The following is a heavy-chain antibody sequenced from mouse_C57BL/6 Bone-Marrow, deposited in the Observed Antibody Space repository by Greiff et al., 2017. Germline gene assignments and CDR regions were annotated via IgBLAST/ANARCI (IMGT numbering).Heavy chain of an antibody. CDR3: ARDWRGDYDAMGY. J-gene: IGHJ4*01. Sequence: EVNLVESGGGLVKPGGSLKLSCAASGFTFSSYAMSWVRQTPEKRLEWVATISDGGSYTYYPEKVTGRFTSSRDKAKNNLYLQMSHLKSEDTAMYYCARDWRGDYDAMGYWGQGTSVTVSS. CDR2: ISDGGSYT. CDR1: GFTFSSYA. V-gene: IGHV5-4*01.